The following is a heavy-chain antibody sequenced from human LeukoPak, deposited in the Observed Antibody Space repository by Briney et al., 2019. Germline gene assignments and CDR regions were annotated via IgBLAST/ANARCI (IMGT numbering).Heavy chain of an antibody. D-gene: IGHD3-10*01. J-gene: IGHJ6*03. Sequence: SETLSLTCTVSGGSISSSSYYWGWIRQPPGKGLEWIGRIYTSGSTNYTPSLKSRVTISVDTSKNQFSLKLSSVTAADTAVYCCARESETYYYGSGSYYNFPYMDVWGKGTTVTIPS. V-gene: IGHV4-39*07. CDR1: GGSISSSSYY. CDR3: ARESETYYYGSGSYYNFPYMDV. CDR2: IYTSGST.